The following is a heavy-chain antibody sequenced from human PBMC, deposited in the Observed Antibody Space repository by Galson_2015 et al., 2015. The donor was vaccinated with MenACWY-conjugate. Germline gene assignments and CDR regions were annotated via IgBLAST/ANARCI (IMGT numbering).Heavy chain of an antibody. CDR1: GFTFSSYP. CDR3: ARGRGRPLAHAFDI. D-gene: IGHD3-16*01. J-gene: IGHJ4*02. Sequence: SLRLSCAASGFTFSSYPMHWVRQAPGKGLEWVAVMSYDGSNKYYADSVKGRFTISRDNSKNTLYLQMDSLRAEDTAVYYCARGRGRPLAHAFDIWGQGILITVSS. V-gene: IGHV3-30*01. CDR2: MSYDGSNK.